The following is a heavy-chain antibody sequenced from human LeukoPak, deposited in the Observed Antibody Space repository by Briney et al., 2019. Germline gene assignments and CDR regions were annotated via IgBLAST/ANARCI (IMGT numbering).Heavy chain of an antibody. J-gene: IGHJ5*02. CDR2: IYHSGST. CDR1: GYSISSGYY. CDR3: ASGPIVVVPADPYNWFDP. V-gene: IGHV4-38-2*01. D-gene: IGHD2-2*01. Sequence: KTSETLSLTCAVSGYSISSGYYWGWIRQPPGEGLEWIGSIYHSGSTYYNPSLKSRVTISVDTSKNQFSLKLSSVTAADTAVYYCASGPIVVVPADPYNWFDPWGQGTLVTVSS.